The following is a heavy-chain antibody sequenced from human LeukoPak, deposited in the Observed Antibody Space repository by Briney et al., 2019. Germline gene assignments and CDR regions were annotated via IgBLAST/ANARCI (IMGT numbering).Heavy chain of an antibody. Sequence: GGSLRLSCVASGCSFSVYTMSGVRQAPGKGLEWISAVSASGDKTYYADSVRGRFTVSRDNSKDTLYLHMNSLRAEDTALYYCARDIHDSSGYYYDYWGQGTLVTVSS. J-gene: IGHJ4*02. V-gene: IGHV3-23*01. D-gene: IGHD3-22*01. CDR3: ARDIHDSSGYYYDY. CDR2: VSASGDKT. CDR1: GCSFSVYT.